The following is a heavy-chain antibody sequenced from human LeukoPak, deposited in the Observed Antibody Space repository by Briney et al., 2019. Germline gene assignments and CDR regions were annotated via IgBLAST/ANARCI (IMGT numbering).Heavy chain of an antibody. V-gene: IGHV4-34*01. CDR1: GGSFSGYY. J-gene: IGHJ4*02. CDR2: INHSGST. Sequence: SETLSLTCAVYGGSFSGYYWSWIRQPPGKGLEWIGEINHSGSTNYNPSLKSRVTISVDTSKNQLSLKLSSVTAADTAVYYCASSYCSSTSCYKPPGDYWGQGTLVTVSS. D-gene: IGHD2-2*02. CDR3: ASSYCSSTSCYKPPGDY.